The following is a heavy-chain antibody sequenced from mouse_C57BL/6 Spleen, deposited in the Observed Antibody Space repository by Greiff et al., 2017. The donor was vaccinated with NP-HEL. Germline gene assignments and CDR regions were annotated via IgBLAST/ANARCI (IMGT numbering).Heavy chain of an antibody. J-gene: IGHJ3*01. CDR3: ARREGGYDSLAY. CDR1: GYTFTSYW. D-gene: IGHD2-2*01. V-gene: IGHV1-69*01. Sequence: QVQLQQPGAELVMPGASVKLSCKASGYTFTSYWTHWVKQRPGQGLEWIGEIDPSDSYTNYNQKFKGKSTLTVDKSSSTAYMQLSSLTSEDSAVYYCARREGGYDSLAYWGQGTLVTVSA. CDR2: IDPSDSYT.